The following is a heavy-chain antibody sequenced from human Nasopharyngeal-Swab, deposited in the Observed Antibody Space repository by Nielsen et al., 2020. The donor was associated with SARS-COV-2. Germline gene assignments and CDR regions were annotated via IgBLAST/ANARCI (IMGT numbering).Heavy chain of an antibody. CDR3: ARDVLILCGGDCYSNYYYGMDV. CDR2: IIPIFGTA. D-gene: IGHD2-21*02. V-gene: IGHV1-69*13. J-gene: IGHJ6*02. CDR1: GGTFSSYA. Sequence: SVKVSCKASGGTFSSYAISWVRQAPAQGLEWMGGIIPIFGTANYAQKFQGRVTITADESTSTAYMELSSLRSEDTAVYYCARDVLILCGGDCYSNYYYGMDVWGQGTTVTVSS.